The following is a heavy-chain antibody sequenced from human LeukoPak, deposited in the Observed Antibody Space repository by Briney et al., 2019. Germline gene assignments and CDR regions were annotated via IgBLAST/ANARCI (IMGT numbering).Heavy chain of an antibody. CDR2: INHSGST. V-gene: IGHV4-34*01. D-gene: IGHD3-16*02. Sequence: NPSETLSLTCAVYGGSFSGYYWSWIRQPPGKGLEWIGEINHSGSTNYNPSLKSRVTISVDTSKNQFSLKLSSVTAADTAVYYCARDRYDYVWGSYPPAAFDIWGQGTMVTVSS. CDR1: GGSFSGYY. CDR3: ARDRYDYVWGSYPPAAFDI. J-gene: IGHJ3*02.